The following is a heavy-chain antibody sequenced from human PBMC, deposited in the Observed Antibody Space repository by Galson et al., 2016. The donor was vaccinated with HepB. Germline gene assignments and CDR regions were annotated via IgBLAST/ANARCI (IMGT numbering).Heavy chain of an antibody. CDR1: GFTLSNYA. J-gene: IGHJ4*02. Sequence: SLRLSCAASGFTLSNYAMNWVRQAPGTGLEWISSISGSGRSTQYEDSVKGRFTISRDISKNTLYLQMNSLTVDDTAVYYCAKGGGSGWSRFDHRGQGTLVTVSS. CDR2: ISGSGRST. V-gene: IGHV3-23*01. D-gene: IGHD6-19*01. CDR3: AKGGGSGWSRFDH.